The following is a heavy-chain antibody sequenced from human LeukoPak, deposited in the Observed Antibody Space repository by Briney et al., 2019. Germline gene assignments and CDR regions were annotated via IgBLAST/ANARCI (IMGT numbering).Heavy chain of an antibody. Sequence: SETLSLTCAVSGVSFNDYYWSWVRQTPGKGLEWIGEINHSGYTNDSPSLKSRVTLSIDTSRKQFSLNLRSVTAADTGIYYCTRMTTGHDYWGQGTLVTVSS. V-gene: IGHV4-34*01. CDR2: INHSGYT. CDR1: GVSFNDYY. CDR3: TRMTTGHDY. J-gene: IGHJ4*02. D-gene: IGHD4-17*01.